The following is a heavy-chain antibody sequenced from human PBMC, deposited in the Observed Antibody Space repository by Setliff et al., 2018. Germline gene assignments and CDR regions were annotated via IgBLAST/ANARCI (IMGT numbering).Heavy chain of an antibody. D-gene: IGHD3-16*01. Sequence: ASETLSLTCNVSGGSISNSNYHWGWVRQPPGKGLEWIANIYFNGDTDKQPFLKSRVTISIDTSKNQFSLGLSSVIVADTATYYCVRVRVVQGYYEFDSWGQGALVTVSS. CDR2: IYFNGDT. J-gene: IGHJ4*02. CDR3: VRVRVVQGYYEFDS. V-gene: IGHV4-39*07. CDR1: GGSISNSNYH.